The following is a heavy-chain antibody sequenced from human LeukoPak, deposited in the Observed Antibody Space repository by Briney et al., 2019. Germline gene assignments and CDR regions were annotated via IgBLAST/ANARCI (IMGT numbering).Heavy chain of an antibody. CDR3: ARDAPAAGIDY. CDR2: ISAYNGNT. CDR1: GYTFTSYG. D-gene: IGHD6-13*01. V-gene: IGHV1-18*01. J-gene: IGHJ4*02. Sequence: RASVKVSCKASGYTFTSYGISRVRQAPGQGLEWMGWISAYNGNTNYAQKLQGRVTMTTDTSTSTAYMELRSLRSDDTAVNYCARDAPAAGIDYWGQGILVTVSS.